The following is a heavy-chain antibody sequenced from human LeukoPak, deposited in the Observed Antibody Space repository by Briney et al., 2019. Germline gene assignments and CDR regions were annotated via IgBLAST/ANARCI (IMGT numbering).Heavy chain of an antibody. J-gene: IGHJ4*02. Sequence: ASVKVSCKASGGTFSSYAINWVRQATGQGLEWMGWMNPNSGNTGYAQKFQGRVTMTRNTSISTAYMELSSLRSEDTAVYYCARGSSGWYSDYWGQGTLVTVSS. V-gene: IGHV1-8*02. CDR1: GGTFSSYA. D-gene: IGHD6-19*01. CDR3: ARGSSGWYSDY. CDR2: MNPNSGNT.